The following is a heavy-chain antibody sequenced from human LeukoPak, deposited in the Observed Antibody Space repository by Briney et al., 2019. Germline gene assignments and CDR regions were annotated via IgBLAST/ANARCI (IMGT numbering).Heavy chain of an antibody. J-gene: IGHJ4*02. Sequence: PGGSLRLSCAASGFTVSSKYMSSVRQAPGKGLGWVSIIYSGGSTYYAGSVKGRFTISRDNSKDTLYLQMNSLRADDTAVYYCARGPPYDRFDYWGQGTLVTVSS. D-gene: IGHD3-22*01. CDR1: GFTVSSKY. V-gene: IGHV3-53*01. CDR3: ARGPPYDRFDY. CDR2: IYSGGST.